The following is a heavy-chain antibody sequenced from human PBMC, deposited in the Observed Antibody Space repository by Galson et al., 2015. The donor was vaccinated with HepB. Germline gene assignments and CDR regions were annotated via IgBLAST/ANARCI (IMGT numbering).Heavy chain of an antibody. CDR3: AKSPTVRYFYWHLDS. V-gene: IGHV3-23*01. J-gene: IGHJ4*02. CDR2: ISATTVST. CDR1: GFTFSKFA. D-gene: IGHD3-9*01. Sequence: SLRLSCATSGFTFSKFAMSWVRQSPGKGLEWVSAISATTVSTHSANSVNGRFTISRDNSNNTFYLQMNNLRLDDTGTYYCAKSPTVRYFYWHLDSWGQGILVTVSS.